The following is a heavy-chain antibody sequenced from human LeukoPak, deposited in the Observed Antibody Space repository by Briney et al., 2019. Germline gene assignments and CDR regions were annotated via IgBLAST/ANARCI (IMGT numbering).Heavy chain of an antibody. Sequence: GASVKVSCKASGYTFTGYYMHWVRQAPGQGLEWMGWINPNSGGTNYAQKFQGRVTMTRDTSISTAYMELSRLRSDDTAVYYCARGGLLLWLGELLQRQNQYYFDYWGQGTLVTVSS. CDR2: INPNSGGT. CDR1: GYTFTGYY. D-gene: IGHD3-10*01. CDR3: ARGGLLLWLGELLQRQNQYYFDY. J-gene: IGHJ4*02. V-gene: IGHV1-2*02.